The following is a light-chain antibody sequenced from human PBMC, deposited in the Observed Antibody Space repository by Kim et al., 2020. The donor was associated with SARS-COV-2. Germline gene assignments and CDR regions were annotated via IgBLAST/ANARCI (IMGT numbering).Light chain of an antibody. CDR1: QGISGW. V-gene: IGKV1-5*01. J-gene: IGKJ1*01. CDR3: QQYSSYSWT. Sequence: IHLTQSPTTLSASIGDRVTITCRASQGISGWLAWYQQQPGQAPKLLMFDASTLGNGVPSRFSGSGSGTEFTLTISSLQPDDFATYYCQQYSSYSWTFGQGTKVDIK. CDR2: DAS.